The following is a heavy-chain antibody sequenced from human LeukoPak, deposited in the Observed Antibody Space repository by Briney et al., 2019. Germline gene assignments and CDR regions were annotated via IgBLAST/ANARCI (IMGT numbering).Heavy chain of an antibody. CDR1: GFSFSDYY. V-gene: IGHV3-11*06. CDR2: ISTSSRHR. D-gene: IGHD3-22*01. CDR3: ARVVYFDSRGAFDI. J-gene: IGHJ3*02. Sequence: GGSLRLSCAASGFSFSDYYMTWIRQAPGKGLEWVSYISTSSRHRNYADSVKGRFTVSRDDAENSLYLQINSLKVEDTAVYYWARVVYFDSRGAFDIWGQGTMVTVSS.